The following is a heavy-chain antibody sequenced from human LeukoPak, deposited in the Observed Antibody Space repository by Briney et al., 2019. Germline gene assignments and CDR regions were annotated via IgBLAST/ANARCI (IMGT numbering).Heavy chain of an antibody. D-gene: IGHD5-18*01. CDR3: ASDVDTAMALAY. V-gene: IGHV3-30-3*01. CDR2: ISYDGSNK. CDR1: GFTFSSYA. Sequence: PGGSLRLSWAASGFTFSSYAMHWVRQAPGKGLEWVAVISYDGSNKYYADSVKGRFTISRDNSKNTLYLQMNSLRAEDTAVYYCASDVDTAMALAYWGQGTLVTVSS. J-gene: IGHJ4*02.